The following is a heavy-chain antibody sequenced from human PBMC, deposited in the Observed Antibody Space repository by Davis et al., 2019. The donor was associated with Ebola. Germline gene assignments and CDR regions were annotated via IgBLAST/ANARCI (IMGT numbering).Heavy chain of an antibody. J-gene: IGHJ4*02. CDR3: ARDLWELLRASNLPFDD. CDR1: GYTFTSYG. CDR2: ISAYSGNT. V-gene: IGHV1-18*04. D-gene: IGHD1-26*01. Sequence: ASVQVSCKASGYTFTSYGISWVRQAPGQGLEWMGWISAYSGNTNYAQKLQGRVTMTTDTSTSTAYMELRSLRSDDTAVYYCARDLWELLRASNLPFDDWGQGTLVTVSS.